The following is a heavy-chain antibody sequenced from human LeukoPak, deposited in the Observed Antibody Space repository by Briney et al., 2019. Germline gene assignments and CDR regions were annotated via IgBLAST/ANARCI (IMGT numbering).Heavy chain of an antibody. CDR3: ASKFYDSRGYYKDY. CDR1: GFTFSDHY. CDR2: TRNKANSYTA. Sequence: GGSLRLSCAASGFTFSDHYMDWVRQAPGKGLEEVGRTRNKANSYTAEYAASVKGRFTISRDDSKNSLYLQMNSLKTEDTAVYYCASKFYDSRGYYKDYWGQGTLVTVSS. D-gene: IGHD3-22*01. J-gene: IGHJ4*02. V-gene: IGHV3-72*01.